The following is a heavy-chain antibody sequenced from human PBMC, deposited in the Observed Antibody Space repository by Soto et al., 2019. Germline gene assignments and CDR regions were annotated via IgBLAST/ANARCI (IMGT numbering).Heavy chain of an antibody. CDR1: GYNFMPYG. Sequence: ASVKVSCKASGYNFMPYGVNWARQAPGQPLEWLGWISLYSDGTNYAQKFQGRVSMTTDTSTTTAYMELRSLRSDDTAVYYCARVVPGAEAWFGPWGQGTLVTVSS. CDR2: ISLYSDGT. J-gene: IGHJ5*02. CDR3: ARVVPGAEAWFGP. V-gene: IGHV1-18*04. D-gene: IGHD2-2*01.